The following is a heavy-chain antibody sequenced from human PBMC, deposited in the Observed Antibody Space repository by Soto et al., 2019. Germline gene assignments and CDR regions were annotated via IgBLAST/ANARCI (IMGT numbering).Heavy chain of an antibody. V-gene: IGHV4-31*03. J-gene: IGHJ5*02. Sequence: QVQLQESGPGLVKPSQTLSLTCTVSGGSISSGGYYWSWIRQHPGKGLECIGYIYYSGSTYYNPPPKSRVTISVDTSKNQFSLKLSSVTAADTAVYYCARYQPLLYRGNWFDPWGQGTLVTVSS. D-gene: IGHD2-2*02. CDR1: GGSISSGGYY. CDR3: ARYQPLLYRGNWFDP. CDR2: IYYSGST.